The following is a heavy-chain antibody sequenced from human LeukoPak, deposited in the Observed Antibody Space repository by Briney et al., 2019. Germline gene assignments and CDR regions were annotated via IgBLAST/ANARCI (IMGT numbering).Heavy chain of an antibody. J-gene: IGHJ4*02. CDR3: ARPDYGDYLFDY. Sequence: ASVKVSCKASGYTFTSYGISWVRQAPGQGHEWMGWISAYNGNTNYAQKLQGRVTMTTDTSTSTAYMELRSLRSDDTAVYYCARPDYGDYLFDYWGQGTLVTVSS. CDR1: GYTFTSYG. D-gene: IGHD4-17*01. CDR2: ISAYNGNT. V-gene: IGHV1-18*04.